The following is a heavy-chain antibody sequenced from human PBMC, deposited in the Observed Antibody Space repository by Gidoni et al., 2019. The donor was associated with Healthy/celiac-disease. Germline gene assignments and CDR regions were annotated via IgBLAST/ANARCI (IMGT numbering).Heavy chain of an antibody. CDR3: ARVSTSRRADDY. J-gene: IGHJ4*02. Sequence: QVQLVQSGAEVKKPGASVKVSCKASGYTFTSYDINWVRQATGQGLEWMGWMNPNSGNTGDAQKFQGRVTMTRNTSISTAYMELSSLRSEDTAVYYCARVSTSRRADDYWGQGTLVTVSS. V-gene: IGHV1-8*01. CDR1: GYTFTSYD. D-gene: IGHD2-8*01. CDR2: MNPNSGNT.